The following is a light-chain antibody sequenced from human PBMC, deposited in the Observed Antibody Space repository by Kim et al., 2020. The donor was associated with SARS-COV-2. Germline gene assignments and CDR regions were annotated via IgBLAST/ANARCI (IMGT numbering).Light chain of an antibody. CDR2: AAS. V-gene: IGKV1-39*01. CDR3: QQSYSTPPT. CDR1: QNISSY. Sequence: ASVGDRISITCRASQNISSYLNWYQQKPGKAPKLLIYAASSLQSGVSSRFSGSGSGTDFTLTISSLQPEDFATYYCQQSYSTPPTFGQGTKVDIK. J-gene: IGKJ1*01.